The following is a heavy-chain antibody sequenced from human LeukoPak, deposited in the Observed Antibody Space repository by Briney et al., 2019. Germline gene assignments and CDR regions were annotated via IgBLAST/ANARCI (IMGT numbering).Heavy chain of an antibody. CDR2: IIPIFGTA. D-gene: IGHD6-13*01. V-gene: IGHV1-69*13. CDR1: GGTFSRYA. Sequence: SVKVSCKASGGTFSRYAISWVRQAPGQGLEWMGGIIPIFGTANYAQKFQSRVTITADESTSTAYMKLSSVRSEDTAVYYCATEIHRGSGIAAVWGQGTLVTVSS. J-gene: IGHJ4*02. CDR3: ATEIHRGSGIAAV.